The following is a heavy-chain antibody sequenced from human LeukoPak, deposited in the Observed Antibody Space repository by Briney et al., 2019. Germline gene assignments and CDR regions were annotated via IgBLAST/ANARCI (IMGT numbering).Heavy chain of an antibody. V-gene: IGHV3-20*04. CDR3: ARQHSSGLYYYYYMDV. Sequence: PGGSLRLSCAASGFTFDDYGMSWVRQAPGKGLEWVSGITWNGYNTGYADSVKGRFTVSRDNAKNSLYLQMNSLRAEDTALYYCARQHSSGLYYYYYMDVWGKGTTVTVSS. D-gene: IGHD6-19*01. CDR1: GFTFDDYG. CDR2: ITWNGYNT. J-gene: IGHJ6*03.